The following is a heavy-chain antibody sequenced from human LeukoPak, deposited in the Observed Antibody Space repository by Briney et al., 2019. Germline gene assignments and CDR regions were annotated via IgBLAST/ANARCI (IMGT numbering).Heavy chain of an antibody. CDR2: IRSKAYGVTA. CDR3: TRAQPFTSCGYYSYYFDS. J-gene: IGHJ4*02. V-gene: IGHV3-49*03. D-gene: IGHD3-22*01. CDR1: GFTVGDYA. Sequence: GGSLRLSCTDSGFTVGDYAMSWFRQAPGKGLEWVGFIRSKAYGVTAEYAASVKGRFTISRDDSKSIAYLQMNSLKTDDTAVYYCTRAQPFTSCGYYSYYFDSWGQGTLVTVSS.